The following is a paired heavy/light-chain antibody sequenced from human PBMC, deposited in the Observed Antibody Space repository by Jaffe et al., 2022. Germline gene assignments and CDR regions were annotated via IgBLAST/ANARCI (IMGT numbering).Light chain of an antibody. CDR1: QGISSY. Sequence: AIWMTQSPSLLSASTGDRVTISCRMSQGISSYLAWYQQKPGKAPELLIYAASTLQSGVPSRFSGSGSGTDFTLTISCLQSEDFATYYCQQYYSFPPTFGQGTKLEIK. V-gene: IGKV1D-8*02. J-gene: IGKJ2*01. CDR2: AAS. CDR3: QQYYSFPPT.
Heavy chain of an antibody. V-gene: IGHV4-4*02. CDR3: ARVNSGWGPSEGSYGRNPFDY. Sequence: QVQLQESGPGLVKPSGTLSLTCAVSGGSISSSNWWSWIRQPPGKGLEWIGEIYHSGSTNYNPSLKSRVTISVDKSKNQFSLKLSSVTAADTAVYYCARVNSGWGPSEGSYGRNPFDYWGQGTLVTVSS. J-gene: IGHJ4*02. CDR2: IYHSGST. CDR1: GGSISSSNW. D-gene: IGHD5-18*01.